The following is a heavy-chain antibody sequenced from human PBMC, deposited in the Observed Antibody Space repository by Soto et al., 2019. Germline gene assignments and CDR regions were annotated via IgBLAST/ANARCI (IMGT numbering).Heavy chain of an antibody. CDR1: GGTFSSYA. CDR3: ARFHVSGTYFDY. J-gene: IGHJ4*02. V-gene: IGHV1-69*06. CDR2: IIPIFGTA. Sequence: QVQLVQSGAEVKKPGSSVKVSCKASGGTFSSYAISWGRQAPGQGLEWMGGIIPIFGTANYAQKFQGRVTITADKSTRTAYMELSSLRSEDTAVYYCARFHVSGTYFDYWGQGTLVTVSS. D-gene: IGHD6-13*01.